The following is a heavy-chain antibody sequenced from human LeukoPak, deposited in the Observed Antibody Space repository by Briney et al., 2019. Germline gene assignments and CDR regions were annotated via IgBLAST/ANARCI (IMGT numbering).Heavy chain of an antibody. Sequence: GGSLRLSCAASGFTFSSYAMSWVRQAPGKGLEWVSAISGSGGSTYYADSVKGRFTISRDNSKNTLYLQMNSLRAEDTAVYYCARLRKLRSVFWDYWGQGTLVTVSS. D-gene: IGHD3-3*01. CDR3: ARLRKLRSVFWDY. CDR2: ISGSGGST. J-gene: IGHJ4*02. V-gene: IGHV3-23*01. CDR1: GFTFSSYA.